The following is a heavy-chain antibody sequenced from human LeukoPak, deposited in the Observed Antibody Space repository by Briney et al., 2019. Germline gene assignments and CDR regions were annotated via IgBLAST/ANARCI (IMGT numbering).Heavy chain of an antibody. Sequence: ASVKVSCKASGYTFTSYYIHWVRQAPGQGLEWMGIINPSGGSTSYAQKFQGRVTMTRDTSTSTVYMELSSLRSEDTAVYYCARERDIVVVPAAIHSWFDPWGQGTLVTVSS. CDR3: ARERDIVVVPAAIHSWFDP. CDR1: GYTFTSYY. D-gene: IGHD2-2*02. CDR2: INPSGGST. V-gene: IGHV1-46*01. J-gene: IGHJ5*02.